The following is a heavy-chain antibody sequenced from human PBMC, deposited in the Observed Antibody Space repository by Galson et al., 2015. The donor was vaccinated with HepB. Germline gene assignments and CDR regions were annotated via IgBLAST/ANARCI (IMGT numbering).Heavy chain of an antibody. D-gene: IGHD3-9*01. CDR2: ISGSGGST. CDR1: GFTFSSYA. J-gene: IGHJ4*02. V-gene: IGHV3-23*01. CDR3: AKERDYDILTGYHYYFDY. Sequence: SLRLSCAASGFTFSSYAMSWVRQAPGKGLEWVSAISGSGGSTYYADSVKGRFTISRDNSKNTLYLQMNSLRAEDTAVYYCAKERDYDILTGYHYYFDYWGQGTLVTVSS.